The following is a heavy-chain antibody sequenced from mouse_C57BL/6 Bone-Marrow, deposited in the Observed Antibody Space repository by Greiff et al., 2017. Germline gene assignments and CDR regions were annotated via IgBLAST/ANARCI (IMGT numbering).Heavy chain of an antibody. CDR3: ARCRLLLLSGFSY. Sequence: EVQVVESGGGLVKPGGSLKLSCAASGFTFSDYGMHWVSQAPEKGLEWVAYISSGSSTIYYADTVKGRFTISRDNAKNTLFLQMTSLMSEDTAMYYWARCRLLLLSGFSYWGQATLVTVS. D-gene: IGHD2-3*01. CDR2: ISSGSSTI. V-gene: IGHV5-17*01. J-gene: IGHJ3*01. CDR1: GFTFSDYG.